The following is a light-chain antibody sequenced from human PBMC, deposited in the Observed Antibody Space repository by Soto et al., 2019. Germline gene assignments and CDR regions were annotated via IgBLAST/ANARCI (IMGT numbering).Light chain of an antibody. CDR3: QTYDTGVSGSI. J-gene: IGLJ2*01. CDR1: SSKLGSGYD. Sequence: SVLSQPSSVPGALGQRVGLSCAGASSKLGSGYDVHWYQHLPGTAPKLLIFGNINRPAGVPDRFSGSKSGTSASLAISGLQSADEGYYYCQTYDTGVSGSIFGGGTKVTVL. V-gene: IGLV1-40*01. CDR2: GNI.